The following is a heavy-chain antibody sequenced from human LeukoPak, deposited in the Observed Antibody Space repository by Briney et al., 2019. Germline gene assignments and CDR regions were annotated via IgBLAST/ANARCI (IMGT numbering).Heavy chain of an antibody. D-gene: IGHD3-16*01. Sequence: SETLSLTCTVSGGSISSSSYYWGWIRQPPGKGLEWIGSIYYSGSTYYNPSLKSRVTISVDTSKNQFSLKLSSVTAADTAVYYCARVLGPVAPFDYWGQGTLVTVSS. CDR3: ARVLGPVAPFDY. CDR2: IYYSGST. V-gene: IGHV4-39*07. J-gene: IGHJ4*02. CDR1: GGSISSSSYY.